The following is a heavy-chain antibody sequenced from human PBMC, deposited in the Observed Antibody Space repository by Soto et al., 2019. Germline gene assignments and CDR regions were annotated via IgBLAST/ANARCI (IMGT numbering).Heavy chain of an antibody. J-gene: IGHJ6*02. D-gene: IGHD2-2*01. Sequence: QVQLVQSGAEVTKPGSSVKVSCKASGGTFSSYAISWVRQAPGQGLEWMGGIIPISETTNYAQKFQGRVTITADESKSTAYMELSSLRSEDTAGYYCARSQGSSTSLEIYYYYYYGMDVWGQGTTVIVSS. CDR1: GGTFSSYA. CDR2: IIPISETT. V-gene: IGHV1-69*01. CDR3: ARSQGSSTSLEIYYYYYYGMDV.